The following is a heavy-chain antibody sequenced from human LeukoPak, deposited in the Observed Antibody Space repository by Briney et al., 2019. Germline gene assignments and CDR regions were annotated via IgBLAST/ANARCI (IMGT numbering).Heavy chain of an antibody. CDR3: ARDPGLAVAGSGAFDI. J-gene: IGHJ3*02. V-gene: IGHV4-4*07. Sequence: SETLSLTCTVSGGSISSYYWSWIRQPAGKGLEWIGRIYTSGSTNYNPSLKSRVTMSVDTSKNQFSLKLSSVTAADTAVYYCARDPGLAVAGSGAFDIWGQGTMVTVSS. CDR2: IYTSGST. D-gene: IGHD6-19*01. CDR1: GGSISSYY.